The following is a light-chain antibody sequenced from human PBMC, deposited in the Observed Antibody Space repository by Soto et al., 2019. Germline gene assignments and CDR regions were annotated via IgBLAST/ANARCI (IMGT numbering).Light chain of an antibody. J-gene: IGKJ1*01. CDR2: GAS. Sequence: EIVLTQSPATLSFSPGERSTLSCRSSQNVDSKYLAWYQQKPGQAPRIIIFGASGRATGIPDRFSGSGSGTDFTLTISRLEPEDFAVYYCQQYGSLSWTFGQGTKVDIK. CDR3: QQYGSLSWT. V-gene: IGKV3-20*01. CDR1: QNVDSKY.